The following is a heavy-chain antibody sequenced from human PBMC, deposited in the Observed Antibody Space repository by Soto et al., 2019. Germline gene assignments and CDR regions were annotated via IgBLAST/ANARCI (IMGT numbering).Heavy chain of an antibody. CDR3: ARGRSYFF. V-gene: IGHV4-34*01. D-gene: IGHD3-3*01. CDR1: GGSFSGYY. CDR2: INHSGST. J-gene: IGHJ4*02. Sequence: QVQLQQWGAGLLKPSETLSLTCAVYGGSFSGYYWSWIRQPPGKGLEWIGEINHSGSTNYNPSLKSRVTISVDTSKNQFSLKLSSVAAADTAVYYCARGRSYFFWGQGTLVTVSS.